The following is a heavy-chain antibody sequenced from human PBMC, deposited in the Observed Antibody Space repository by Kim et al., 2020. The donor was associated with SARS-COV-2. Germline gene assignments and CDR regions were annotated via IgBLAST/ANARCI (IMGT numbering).Heavy chain of an antibody. CDR2: IPYDGSNK. J-gene: IGHJ6*02. V-gene: IGHV3-33*05. CDR1: GFTFSTYG. D-gene: IGHD6-19*01. CDR3: ARDAPLYSSGWGMDV. Sequence: GGSLRLSCAASGFTFSTYGMHWVRQAPGKGLEWVAVIPYDGSNKYYADSVKGRFTISRDNSKNTLYLQMNSLRAEDTAVYYCARDAPLYSSGWGMDVWGQGTTVTVSS.